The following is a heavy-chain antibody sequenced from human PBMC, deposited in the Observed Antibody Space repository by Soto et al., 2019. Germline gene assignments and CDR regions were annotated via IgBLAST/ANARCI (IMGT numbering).Heavy chain of an antibody. V-gene: IGHV3-23*01. CDR1: GFTFSSYA. Sequence: PGGSLRLSCAASGFTFSSYAMSWVRQAPGKGLEWVSAISGSGGSTYYADSVKGRFTISRGNSKNTLYLQMNSLRAEDTAVYYCANPSWYYDVWTAPLDVWGQGTTVTVSS. CDR2: ISGSGGST. J-gene: IGHJ6*02. CDR3: ANPSWYYDVWTAPLDV. D-gene: IGHD3-3*01.